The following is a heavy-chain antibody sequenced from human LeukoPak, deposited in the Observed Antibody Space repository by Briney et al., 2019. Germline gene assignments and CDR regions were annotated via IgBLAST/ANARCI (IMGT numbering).Heavy chain of an antibody. Sequence: GGSLRLSCAASGFTFNNSEMHWVRQAPGKGLEWISYISNGGNNKFYANSVKGRFTISRDNAKNSVYLQMNSLRAEGTAVYYCARDLGSYGYDYWGQGTLVTVSS. CDR3: ARDLGSYGYDY. V-gene: IGHV3-48*03. J-gene: IGHJ4*02. CDR2: ISNGGNNK. CDR1: GFTFNNSE. D-gene: IGHD5-18*01.